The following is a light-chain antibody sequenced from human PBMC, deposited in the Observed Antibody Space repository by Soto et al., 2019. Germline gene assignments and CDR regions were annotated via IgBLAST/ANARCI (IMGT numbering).Light chain of an antibody. CDR3: QQPPGT. V-gene: IGKV3-11*01. CDR1: QSVSSY. CDR2: VAS. J-gene: IGKJ4*01. Sequence: EIVLTQSPATLSLSPGERATLSCRASQSVSSYLAWYQQKPGQAPRLLIYVASNRATGIPARFSGSGSGTDFTLTISSLEPEDFAVYYCQQPPGTFGGGTKVEIK.